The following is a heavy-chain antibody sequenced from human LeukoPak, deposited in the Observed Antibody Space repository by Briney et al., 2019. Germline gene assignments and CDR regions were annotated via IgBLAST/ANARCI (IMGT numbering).Heavy chain of an antibody. J-gene: IGHJ4*02. D-gene: IGHD1-26*01. Sequence: GGSLRLSCAVSGFTVSSNYMSWVRQPPGKGLEWVSVIYSGGSTYYADSVKGRFTISRDNSKNPLYLQMNSLRAEDTAVYYCARGLRGSRWVSDYWGQGTLVTVSS. V-gene: IGHV3-53*01. CDR2: IYSGGST. CDR1: GFTVSSNY. CDR3: ARGLRGSRWVSDY.